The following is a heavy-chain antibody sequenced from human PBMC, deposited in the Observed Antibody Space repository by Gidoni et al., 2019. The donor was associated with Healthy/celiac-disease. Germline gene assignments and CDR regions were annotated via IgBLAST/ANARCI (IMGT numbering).Heavy chain of an antibody. Sequence: EVQLVQSGAEVKKPGESLKISCKGSGYSFTSYWIGWVRQMPGKGLEWMGIIYPGDSDTRYSPSFQGQVTISADKSISTAYLQWSSLKASDTAMYYCARSSEQQLVISGFDYWGQGTLVTVSS. D-gene: IGHD6-13*01. CDR2: IYPGDSDT. CDR1: GYSFTSYW. V-gene: IGHV5-51*01. J-gene: IGHJ4*02. CDR3: ARSSEQQLVISGFDY.